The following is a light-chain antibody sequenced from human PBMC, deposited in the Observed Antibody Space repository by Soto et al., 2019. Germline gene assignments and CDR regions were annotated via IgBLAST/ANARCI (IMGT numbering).Light chain of an antibody. Sequence: QSALTQPASVSGSPGQSITISCTGTSSDVGIYNLVSWYQQHPGEAPKLMIYAVTKRPSGVSNRFSGSKSGNTASLTISGLQAGDEADYYCCSYAGDSTLVFGGGTKVTVL. CDR1: SSDVGIYNL. J-gene: IGLJ2*01. CDR2: AVT. CDR3: CSYAGDSTLV. V-gene: IGLV2-23*02.